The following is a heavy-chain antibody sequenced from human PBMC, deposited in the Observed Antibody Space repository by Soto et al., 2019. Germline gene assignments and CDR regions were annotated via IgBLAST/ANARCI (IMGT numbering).Heavy chain of an antibody. D-gene: IGHD3-10*01. CDR2: INSDGSST. J-gene: IGHJ5*02. V-gene: IGHV3-74*01. CDR3: ARSVSLWFGEWTNSNWFDP. Sequence: GGSLRLSCAASGFTFSSYWMHWVRQAPGKGLVWVSRINSDGSSTSYADSVKGRFTISRDNAKNTLYLQMNSLRAEDTAVYYCARSVSLWFGEWTNSNWFDPWGQGTLVTVSS. CDR1: GFTFSSYW.